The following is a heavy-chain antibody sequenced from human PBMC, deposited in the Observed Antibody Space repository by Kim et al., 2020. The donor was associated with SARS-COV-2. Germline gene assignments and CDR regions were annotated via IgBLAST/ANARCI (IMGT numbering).Heavy chain of an antibody. Sequence: GGSLRLSCAASGFTFDDYAMHWVRQAPGKGLEWVSGISWNSGSIGYADSVKGRFTISRDNAKNSLYLQMNSLRAEDTALYYCAKDLGYCSGGSCYSFDY. CDR1: GFTFDDYA. D-gene: IGHD2-15*01. J-gene: IGHJ4*01. CDR2: ISWNSGSI. CDR3: AKDLGYCSGGSCYSFDY. V-gene: IGHV3-9*01.